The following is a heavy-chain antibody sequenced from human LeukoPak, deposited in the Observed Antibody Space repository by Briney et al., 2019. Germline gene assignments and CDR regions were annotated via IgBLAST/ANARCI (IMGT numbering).Heavy chain of an antibody. J-gene: IGHJ1*01. CDR1: GYTFTDYY. CDR2: INSNSADT. CDR3: ARIGISARGTNFHH. V-gene: IGHV1-2*02. Sequence: ASVKVSCKASGYTFTDYYLHWVRQAPGQGLEWMGWINSNSADTNYAQNFQGRVTMTRDTSISTAYMELSRLRSDDTALYYCARIGISARGTNFHHWGQGTLVTVSS. D-gene: IGHD6-13*01.